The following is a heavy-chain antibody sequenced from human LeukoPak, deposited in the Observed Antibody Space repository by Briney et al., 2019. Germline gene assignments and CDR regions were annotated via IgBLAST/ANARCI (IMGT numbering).Heavy chain of an antibody. Sequence: GGSLRLSCVLSTFTKAWMNWVRQAPGKGLEWVGRVKNRGDGMATDYAAPVKGRFIISRDDSKKTVYLQMDSLKTEDTAVYFCTTEYFGGFEYWGQGTLVTVSS. D-gene: IGHD3-16*01. V-gene: IGHV3-15*07. CDR2: VKNRGDGMAT. CDR3: TTEYFGGFEY. J-gene: IGHJ4*02. CDR1: TFTKAW.